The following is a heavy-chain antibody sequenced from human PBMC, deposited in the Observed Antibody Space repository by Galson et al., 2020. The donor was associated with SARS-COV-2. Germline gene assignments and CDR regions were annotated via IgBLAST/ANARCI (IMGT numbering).Heavy chain of an antibody. CDR1: GGSISSGGYY. V-gene: IGHV4-31*03. J-gene: IGHJ4*02. CDR3: ARAKGVDVFTMIVVAPGYVDY. Sequence: SETLSLTCTVSGGSISSGGYYWSWIRQHPGKGLEWIGYIYYSGSTYYNPSLKSRVTISVDTSKNQFSLKLSSVTAADTAVYYCARAKGVDVFTMIVVAPGYVDYWGQGTLVTVSS. D-gene: IGHD3-22*01. CDR2: IYYSGST.